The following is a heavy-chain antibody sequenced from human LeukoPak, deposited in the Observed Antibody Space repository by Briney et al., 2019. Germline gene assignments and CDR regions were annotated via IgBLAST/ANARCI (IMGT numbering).Heavy chain of an antibody. V-gene: IGHV3-30*02. CDR1: GLTFSSSG. J-gene: IGHJ4*02. CDR2: IQYDGSYK. Sequence: GGSLRLSCAASGLTFSSSGMHWVRQAPGKGLEWVAFIQYDGSYKDYADSVKGRFTVSRDNSKNTLYLQMNSLRGDDTAVYLCAKETESAADYWGQGTLVTVSS. D-gene: IGHD6-13*01. CDR3: AKETESAADY.